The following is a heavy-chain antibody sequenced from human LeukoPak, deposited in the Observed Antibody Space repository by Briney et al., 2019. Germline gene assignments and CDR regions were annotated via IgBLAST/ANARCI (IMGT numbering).Heavy chain of an antibody. CDR3: ANDDRGSGWYDK. D-gene: IGHD6-19*01. CDR2: ISISGATP. Sequence: QPGGSLRLSCSASGFTFSNYAMSWVRQAPGKGLEWVSGISISGATPLYAESVRGRFTISRDNSKNTVYLQMNSLKSEDTAVYYCANDDRGSGWYDKWGQGTLVTVSS. CDR1: GFTFSNYA. J-gene: IGHJ1*01. V-gene: IGHV3-23*01.